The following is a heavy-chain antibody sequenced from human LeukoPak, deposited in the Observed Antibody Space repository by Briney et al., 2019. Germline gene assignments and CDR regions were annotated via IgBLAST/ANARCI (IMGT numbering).Heavy chain of an antibody. CDR2: IYYSGNT. D-gene: IGHD2-2*01. V-gene: IGHV4-39*01. CDR1: GGSLSSSSYY. CDR3: ARQLVVVVPAEFDY. J-gene: IGHJ4*02. Sequence: PSETLSLTCTVSGGSLSSSSYYWGWIRQPPGKGLEWIGSIYYSGNTYYNPSLKSRVTISVDTSKNQFSLKLSSVTAADTAVYYCARQLVVVVPAEFDYWGQGTLVTVSS.